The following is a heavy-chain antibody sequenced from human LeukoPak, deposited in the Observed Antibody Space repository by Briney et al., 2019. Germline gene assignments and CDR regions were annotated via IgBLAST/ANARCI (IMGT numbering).Heavy chain of an antibody. V-gene: IGHV3-43*02. CDR2: ISGDGGST. Sequence: GGSLRLSCAASGFTFDDYAMHWVRQAPGKGLEWVSLISGDGGSTYYADSVKGRFTISRDNSKNTLYLQMNSLRAEDTAVYYCARDRAAAYFDYWGQGTLVTVSS. D-gene: IGHD6-13*01. CDR3: ARDRAAAYFDY. J-gene: IGHJ4*02. CDR1: GFTFDDYA.